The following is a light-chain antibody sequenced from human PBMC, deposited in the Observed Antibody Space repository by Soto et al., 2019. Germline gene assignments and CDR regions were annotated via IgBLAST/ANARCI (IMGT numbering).Light chain of an antibody. J-gene: IGKJ5*01. CDR3: QQYIESPFA. Sequence: EIVLTQSPGTLSLSPGERATLSCRASQSITSSYLAWYQQKPGQAPRLVIYGASSRATGIPDRFSGSGSGTDFTLTISRLEPEDFAVYYCQQYIESPFAFGQGTRLEIK. CDR2: GAS. CDR1: QSITSSY. V-gene: IGKV3-20*01.